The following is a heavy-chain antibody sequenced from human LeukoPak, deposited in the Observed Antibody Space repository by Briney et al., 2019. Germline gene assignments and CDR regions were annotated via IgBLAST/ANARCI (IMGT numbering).Heavy chain of an antibody. V-gene: IGHV3-30*01. CDR3: ARDRINMMVLVHDSGLDL. Sequence: GGSLRLSCPASGFTLREYGIHWVRQAPGKGLEWLAVLSYDGSDRYDADSVNGRFTISRDISSDTGALQMNSLRVDDTAVYFCARDRINMMVLVHDSGLDLWGQGTLVTVAS. D-gene: IGHD3-22*01. CDR2: LSYDGSDR. CDR1: GFTLREYG. J-gene: IGHJ5*02.